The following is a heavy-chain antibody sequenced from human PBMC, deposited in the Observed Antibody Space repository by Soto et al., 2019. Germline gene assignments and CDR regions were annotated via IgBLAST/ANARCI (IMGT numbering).Heavy chain of an antibody. V-gene: IGHV3-74*01. D-gene: IGHD6-6*01. CDR1: GFTFSSYW. CDR2: INSDGSST. CDR3: ARLTAAHDAFDI. J-gene: IGHJ3*02. Sequence: GGSLRLSCAASGFTFSSYWMHWVRKAPGKGLVWVSRINSDGSSTSYADSVKGRFTISRDNAKNTLYLQMNSLRAEDTDVYYCARLTAAHDAFDIWGQGTMVTVSS.